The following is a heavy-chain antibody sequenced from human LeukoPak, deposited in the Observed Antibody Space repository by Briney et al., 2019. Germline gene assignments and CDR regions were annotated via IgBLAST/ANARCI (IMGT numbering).Heavy chain of an antibody. Sequence: SETLSLTCGVYGWTFSGYYWSWIRQPPGKGLEWIGEINHSGSTNYNPSLKSRVTTSVDTSKNQFSLKLSSVTAADTAVYYCARRGPWSRFYDYWGQGTLVTVSS. CDR1: GWTFSGYY. CDR2: INHSGST. CDR3: ARRGPWSRFYDY. D-gene: IGHD3-3*01. J-gene: IGHJ4*02. V-gene: IGHV4-34*01.